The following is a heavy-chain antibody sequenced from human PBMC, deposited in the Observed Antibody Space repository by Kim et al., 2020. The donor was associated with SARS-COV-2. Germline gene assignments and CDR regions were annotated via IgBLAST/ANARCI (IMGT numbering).Heavy chain of an antibody. CDR3: ARGLSRDFWGYYYYYMDV. Sequence: ASVKVSCKASGYTFTSYDINWVRQATGQGLEWMGWMNPNSGNTGYAQKFQGRVTMTRNTSISTAYMELSSLGSEDTAVYYCARGLSRDFWGYYYYYMDVWGKGTPVTVSS. D-gene: IGHD3-3*01. J-gene: IGHJ6*03. CDR1: GYTFTSYD. V-gene: IGHV1-8*01. CDR2: MNPNSGNT.